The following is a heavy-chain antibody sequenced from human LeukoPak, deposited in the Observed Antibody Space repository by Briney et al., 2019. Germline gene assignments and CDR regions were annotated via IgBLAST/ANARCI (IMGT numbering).Heavy chain of an antibody. J-gene: IGHJ4*02. CDR2: ISSSSSYI. CDR1: GFTFSSYS. V-gene: IGHV3-21*01. CDR3: ARDTAYYDSSGYGY. Sequence: PGGSLRLSCAASGFTFSSYSMNWVRQAPGKGLEWVPSISSSSSYIYYADSVKGRFTISRDNAKNSLYLQMNSLRAEDTAVYYCARDTAYYDSSGYGYWGQGTLVTVSS. D-gene: IGHD3-22*01.